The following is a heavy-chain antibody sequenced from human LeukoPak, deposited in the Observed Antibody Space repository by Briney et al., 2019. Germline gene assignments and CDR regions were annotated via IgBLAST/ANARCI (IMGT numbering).Heavy chain of an antibody. V-gene: IGHV4-59*12. CDR3: ARGLAISPYYYYYMDV. D-gene: IGHD3-3*01. CDR1: GGSISSYY. CDR2: IYYSGNS. J-gene: IGHJ6*03. Sequence: SETLSLTCTVSGGSISSYYGSWIRQPPGKGLEWVGYIYYSGNSNYNTSLKSRVTIPVDKSKNQFVSEMDSLTAWDKAGYFCARGLAISPYYYYYMDVWGKGTTVTVSS.